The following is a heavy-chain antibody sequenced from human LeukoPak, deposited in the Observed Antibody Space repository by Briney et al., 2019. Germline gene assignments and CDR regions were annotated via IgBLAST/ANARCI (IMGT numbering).Heavy chain of an antibody. Sequence: PGGSLRLSCAASGFTFDDYAMHWVRHAPGKGLEWVSGISWNSGSIGYADSVKGRFTISRDNAKNSLYLQMNSLRAEDTALYYCAKDIGYCSGGSCMKDAFDIWGQGTMVTVSS. CDR1: GFTFDDYA. CDR3: AKDIGYCSGGSCMKDAFDI. CDR2: ISWNSGSI. V-gene: IGHV3-9*01. D-gene: IGHD2-15*01. J-gene: IGHJ3*02.